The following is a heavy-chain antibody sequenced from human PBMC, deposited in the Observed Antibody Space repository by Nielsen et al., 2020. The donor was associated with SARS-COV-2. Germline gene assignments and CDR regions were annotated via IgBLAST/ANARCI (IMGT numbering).Heavy chain of an antibody. J-gene: IGHJ4*02. CDR1: GFTFSSLW. V-gene: IGHV3-7*01. Sequence: GGSLRLSCAASGFTFSSLWMSWVRQVPGKGLEWVADIKPDGSEKFYVDSVKGRFTISRDNAKNSMSLQMNSLRVEDTAVYYCARPYDYWGQGTLVTVSS. CDR3: ARPYDY. CDR2: IKPDGSEK.